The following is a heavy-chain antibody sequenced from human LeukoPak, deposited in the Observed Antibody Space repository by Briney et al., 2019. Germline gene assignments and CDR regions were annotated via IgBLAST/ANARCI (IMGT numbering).Heavy chain of an antibody. V-gene: IGHV1-69*04. CDR2: IIPILGIA. CDR3: ARYSEPASVAAAGRLYYFDY. CDR1: GGTFSSYA. J-gene: IGHJ4*02. D-gene: IGHD6-13*01. Sequence: SVKVSCKASGGTFSSYAISWVRQAPGQGLEWMGRIIPILGIAYYAQKFQGRVTITADKSTSTAYMELSSLRSEDTAVYYCARYSEPASVAAAGRLYYFDYWGQGTLVTVSS.